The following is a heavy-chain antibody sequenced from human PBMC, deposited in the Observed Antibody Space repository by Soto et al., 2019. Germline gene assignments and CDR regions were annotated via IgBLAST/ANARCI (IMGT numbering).Heavy chain of an antibody. J-gene: IGHJ4*02. CDR3: AHSYDSRGPVDY. D-gene: IGHD3-22*01. CDR1: GFSLSTSGVG. V-gene: IGHV2-5*02. Sequence: QITLKESGPTLVKPTQTLTLTCTFSGFSLSTSGVGVGWIRQPPGKALEWLALIYWDDDKRYSPSLKSRLTIXKXISKTQVVLTMTNTDPVDTATYYCAHSYDSRGPVDYWGQGTLVTVSS. CDR2: IYWDDDK.